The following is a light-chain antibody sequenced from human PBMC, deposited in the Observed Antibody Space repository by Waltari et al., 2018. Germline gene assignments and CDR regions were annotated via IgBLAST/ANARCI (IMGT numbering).Light chain of an antibody. CDR2: GAS. Sequence: IVRTHSPPPLSVSPGERATLSCRASQSVSSNLAWYQQKPGQAPRLLIYGASTRATGIPARFSGSGSGTEFTLTISSMQSEDFAVYYCQQYNNWPPMYTFGQGTKLEIK. CDR3: QQYNNWPPMYT. J-gene: IGKJ2*01. CDR1: QSVSSN. V-gene: IGKV3-15*01.